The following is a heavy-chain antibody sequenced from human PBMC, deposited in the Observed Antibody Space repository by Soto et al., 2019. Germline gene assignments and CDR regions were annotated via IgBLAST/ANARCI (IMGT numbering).Heavy chain of an antibody. Sequence: GGSLRLSCAASGFTFSSYWMHWVRQAPGKGLVWVSRINSDGSSTSYADSVKGRFTISRDNAKNTLYLQMNSLRAEDTAVYYCARAIGYSYGYSHYYYYYCMDVWGQGTTVTVSS. D-gene: IGHD5-18*01. V-gene: IGHV3-74*01. J-gene: IGHJ6*02. CDR2: INSDGSST. CDR1: GFTFSSYW. CDR3: ARAIGYSYGYSHYYYYYCMDV.